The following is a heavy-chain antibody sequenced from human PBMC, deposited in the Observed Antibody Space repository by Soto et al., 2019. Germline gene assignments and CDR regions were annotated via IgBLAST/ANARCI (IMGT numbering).Heavy chain of an antibody. V-gene: IGHV1-18*01. J-gene: IGHJ6*02. CDR2: NSAYNVNT. CDR1: AYSVPSSG. D-gene: IGHD3-10*01. Sequence: ASVQVSCKASAYSVPSSGISRVRQAPGNGLGWMGGNSAYNVNTNYPQNLQSRFTMTTDTSTSTAYMELRSLRSDDTAAYHCARVCMVRGVIRNSYYYYYGMDVWGQGTTVYVSS. CDR3: ARVCMVRGVIRNSYYYYYGMDV.